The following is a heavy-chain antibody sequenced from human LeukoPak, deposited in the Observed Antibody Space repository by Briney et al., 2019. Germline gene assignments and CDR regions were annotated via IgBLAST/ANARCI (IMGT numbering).Heavy chain of an antibody. V-gene: IGHV3-11*04. CDR3: ARAYDFWSGYLYYFDY. CDR1: GFTFSDYY. D-gene: IGHD3-3*01. J-gene: IGHJ4*02. CDR2: ISSSGSTI. Sequence: PGGSLRLSCAASGFTFSDYYMSWIRQAPGKGLEWVSYISSSGSTIYYADSVKGRFTISRDNAKNSLYLQMNSLRAEDTAVYYRARAYDFWSGYLYYFDYWGQGTLVTVSS.